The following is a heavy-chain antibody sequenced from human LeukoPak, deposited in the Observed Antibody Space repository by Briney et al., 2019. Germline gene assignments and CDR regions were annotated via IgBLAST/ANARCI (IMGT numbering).Heavy chain of an antibody. CDR2: IHPSGGST. D-gene: IGHD5-18*01. J-gene: IGHJ4*02. Sequence: ASVEVSCKASGYTFTSNYMHWVRQAPGQGLEWMGVIHPSGGSTNYAQKFQGRVTMTKDTSTSTAYMELSSLRSEDTAIYYCARMGMDAAMITNFFDYWGQGTLVTVSS. CDR1: GYTFTSNY. CDR3: ARMGMDAAMITNFFDY. V-gene: IGHV1-46*01.